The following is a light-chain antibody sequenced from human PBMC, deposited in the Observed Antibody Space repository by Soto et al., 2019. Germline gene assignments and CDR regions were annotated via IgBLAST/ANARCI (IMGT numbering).Light chain of an antibody. CDR2: DIN. J-gene: IGLJ3*02. Sequence: QSALTQPRSVSGSPGQSVAISCIGTSSDIGAYNSISWYQQHPGKAPKLMIYDINKRPSGVPDRFSGSKSGNTASLTIFGLQADDESDYYCSSYAGSNTVVFGGGTKLTFL. V-gene: IGLV2-11*01. CDR1: SSDIGAYNS. CDR3: SSYAGSNTVV.